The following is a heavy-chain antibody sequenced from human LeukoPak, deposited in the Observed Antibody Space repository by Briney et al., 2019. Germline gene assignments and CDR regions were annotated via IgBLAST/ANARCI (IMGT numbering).Heavy chain of an antibody. Sequence: KPGGSLRPSCAASGFTFNNAWMSWVRQPPGKGLEWIGEIYHSGSTNYNPSLKSRVTISVDKSKNQFSLKLSSVTAADTAVYYCARSIAVAGNDYWGQGTLVTVSS. CDR3: ARSIAVAGNDY. D-gene: IGHD6-19*01. J-gene: IGHJ4*02. CDR1: GFTFNNAW. CDR2: IYHSGST. V-gene: IGHV4-4*02.